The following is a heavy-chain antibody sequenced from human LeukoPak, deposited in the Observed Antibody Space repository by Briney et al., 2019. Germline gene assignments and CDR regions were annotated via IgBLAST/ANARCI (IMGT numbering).Heavy chain of an antibody. J-gene: IGHJ5*02. CDR3: AKSYSSSWYNWFDP. V-gene: IGHV3-23*01. D-gene: IGHD6-13*01. Sequence: GGSLRLSCAASGFILSRYAMSGVRQAPGKGLEWVSAISGSGGSTYYADSLKGRFTISRDNSKNTLYLQENSLRAEETAVYYCAKSYSSSWYNWFDPWGQGTLVTVSS. CDR2: ISGSGGST. CDR1: GFILSRYA.